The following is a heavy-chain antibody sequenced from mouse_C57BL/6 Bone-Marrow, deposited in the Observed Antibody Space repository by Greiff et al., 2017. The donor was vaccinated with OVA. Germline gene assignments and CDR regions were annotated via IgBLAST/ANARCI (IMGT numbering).Heavy chain of an antibody. V-gene: IGHV1-75*01. Sequence: QVQLKESGPELVKPGASVKISCKASGYTFTDYYINWVKQRPGQGLEWIGWIFPGSGSTYYNEKFKGKATLTVDKSSSTAYMLLSSLTSEDSAVYFCARSLYYDYDKEDYWGQGTTLTVSS. CDR2: IFPGSGST. CDR3: ARSLYYDYDKEDY. J-gene: IGHJ2*01. D-gene: IGHD2-4*01. CDR1: GYTFTDYY.